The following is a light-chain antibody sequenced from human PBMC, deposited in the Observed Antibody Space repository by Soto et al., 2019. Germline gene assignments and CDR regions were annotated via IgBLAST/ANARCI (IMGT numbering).Light chain of an antibody. V-gene: IGKV3-15*01. CDR1: QSVSSN. CDR3: QKYNTWPRT. J-gene: IGKJ1*01. Sequence: EIVMTQSPATLSVSPGERATLSCRASQSVSSNLAWYQQKPGQAPRLLIYGASTRATGIPARFSGSGSGTEFTLTISSLKSEDFAVSYCQKYNTWPRTLAQGNKV. CDR2: GAS.